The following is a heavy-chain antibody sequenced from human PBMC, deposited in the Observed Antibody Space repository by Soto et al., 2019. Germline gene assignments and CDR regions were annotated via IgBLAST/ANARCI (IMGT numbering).Heavy chain of an antibody. D-gene: IGHD3-22*01. Sequence: SETLSLTCSVSGGSTSSADYYWALTRPPPGQGLEWIGTIYYSGSTYSNPSLRSRVATSIDTSNNQFTLKMRSVTAADTAVYSCASTRYYDISGAMDVWGQGATVTVSS. J-gene: IGHJ6*02. CDR3: ASTRYYDISGAMDV. CDR2: IYYSGST. V-gene: IGHV4-39*01. CDR1: GGSTSSADYY.